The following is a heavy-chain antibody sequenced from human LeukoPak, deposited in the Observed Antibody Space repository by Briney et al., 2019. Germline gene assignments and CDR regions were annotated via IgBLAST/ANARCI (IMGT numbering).Heavy chain of an antibody. CDR2: IYYSGST. D-gene: IGHD6-6*01. CDR1: GGSISSYY. CDR3: ARRGGGSSTDWFDP. V-gene: IGHV4-59*08. Sequence: SSETLSLTCTVSGGSISSYYWNWLRQPPGKGLERIGNIYYSGSTNYNPSLKSRVTISVDTSKNQFSLRLSSVTAADTAVYYCARRGGGSSTDWFDPWGQGTLVTVSS. J-gene: IGHJ5*02.